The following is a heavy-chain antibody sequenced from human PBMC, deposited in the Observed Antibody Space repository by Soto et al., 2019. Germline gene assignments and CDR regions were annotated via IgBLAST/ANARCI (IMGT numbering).Heavy chain of an antibody. D-gene: IGHD3-10*01. CDR1: GFTFRSYS. Sequence: EVQLVESGGGLKQPGGSLRLSCAASGFTFRSYSMNWVRQAPGKGLEWVSYISSSNRTINYADSVKGRFIISRDNAKNSVDRQMRRLRDEETAVYYYATAGCPPLPTRMDVRGQGTTVTVSS. CDR3: ATAGCPPLPTRMDV. J-gene: IGHJ6*01. V-gene: IGHV3-48*02. CDR2: ISSSNRTI.